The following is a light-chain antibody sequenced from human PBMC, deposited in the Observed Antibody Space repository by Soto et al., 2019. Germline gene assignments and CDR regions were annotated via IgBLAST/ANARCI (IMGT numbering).Light chain of an antibody. J-gene: IGLJ2*01. V-gene: IGLV1-44*01. Sequence: QSVLTQPPSASGTPGQRVTISCSGRSSNIGGNGVNWYQQLPGTAPKLLIYSNDRRPSGVPHRFSGSKSGSSASLAISGLQSEDEADYYCAAWDDGLTGSVFGGGTKLTVL. CDR1: SSNIGGNG. CDR3: AAWDDGLTGSV. CDR2: SND.